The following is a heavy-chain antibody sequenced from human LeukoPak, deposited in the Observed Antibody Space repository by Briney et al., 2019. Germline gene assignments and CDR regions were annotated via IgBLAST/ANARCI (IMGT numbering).Heavy chain of an antibody. CDR2: INPSGGST. CDR1: GYTFTSYY. J-gene: IGHJ4*02. V-gene: IGHV1-46*01. D-gene: IGHD3-16*01. CDR3: ARDGGAAHFDY. Sequence: ASGKVSCKASGYTFTSYYMHWVRQAPGQGLEWMGIINPSGGSTSYAQKFQGRVTMTRDTSTSTVYMELSSLRSEDTAVYYCARDGGAAHFDYWGQGTLVTVSS.